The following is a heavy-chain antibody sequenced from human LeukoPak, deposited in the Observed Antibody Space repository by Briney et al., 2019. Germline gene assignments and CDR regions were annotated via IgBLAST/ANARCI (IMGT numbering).Heavy chain of an antibody. Sequence: GGSLGLSCAASGFTFSSYEMNWVRQAPGKGLEWISYISSAGTTRIYADSVKGRFTISRDNAKNSLYLQMNSLRAEDTAVYYCARDYWFDPWGHGTLVTVSS. CDR1: GFTFSSYE. CDR2: ISSAGTTR. V-gene: IGHV3-48*03. J-gene: IGHJ5*02. CDR3: ARDYWFDP.